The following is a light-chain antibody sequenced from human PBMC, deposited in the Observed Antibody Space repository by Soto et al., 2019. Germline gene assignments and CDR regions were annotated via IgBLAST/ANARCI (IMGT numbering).Light chain of an antibody. V-gene: IGKV3-11*01. CDR2: DAS. CDR1: QSVSSY. J-gene: IGKJ1*01. Sequence: EIVLTQSPATLSLSPGERATLSCRASQSVSSYLAWYQQKPGQAPRLLIYDASNRATGIPARFSGSGSGTDFTLTISSLEPEDFAVYYCQQRSNWPPWTF. CDR3: QQRSNWPPWT.